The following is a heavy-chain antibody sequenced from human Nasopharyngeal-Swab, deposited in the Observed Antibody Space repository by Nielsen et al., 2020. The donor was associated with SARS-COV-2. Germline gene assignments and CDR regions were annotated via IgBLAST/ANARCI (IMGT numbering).Heavy chain of an antibody. D-gene: IGHD6-6*01. J-gene: IGHJ5*02. CDR3: AKDGVAARPDWFDP. CDR1: GYTFTSYG. Sequence: ASVKVSCKASGYTFTSYGITWVRQAPGQGLVWMGWISGYNGNTKYAQKLQGRVTMTTDTSTSTAYMELRSLRSDDTAVYYCAKDGVAARPDWFDPWGQGTLVTVSS. CDR2: ISGYNGNT. V-gene: IGHV1-18*04.